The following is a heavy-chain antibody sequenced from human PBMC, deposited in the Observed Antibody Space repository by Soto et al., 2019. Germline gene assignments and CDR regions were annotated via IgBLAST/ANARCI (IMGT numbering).Heavy chain of an antibody. CDR3: ARVTRNWFDP. J-gene: IGHJ5*02. D-gene: IGHD3-3*01. CDR2: INHSGST. CDR1: DGSFICYG. Sequence: SETMSLTCAVDDGSFICYGWSWIRQPPGKGLEWIGEINHSGSTNYNPSLKSRVTISVDTSKNQFSLKLSSVTAADTAVYYCARVTRNWFDPWGQGTLVTVSS. V-gene: IGHV4-34*01.